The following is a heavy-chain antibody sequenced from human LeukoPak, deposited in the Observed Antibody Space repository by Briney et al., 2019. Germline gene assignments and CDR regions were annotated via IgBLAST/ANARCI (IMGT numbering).Heavy chain of an antibody. J-gene: IGHJ4*02. Sequence: AGSLRLSCAASGFTFSGYAMTWVRQAPGKGLEWCSTVSAGGGSTYYADSVKGRFTISRDNPKNTLHLQMNSLRAEDTAVYYCAKRLYGSGGYYQFDYWGQGTLVTVSS. D-gene: IGHD3-10*01. CDR2: VSAGGGST. V-gene: IGHV3-23*01. CDR3: AKRLYGSGGYYQFDY. CDR1: GFTFSGYA.